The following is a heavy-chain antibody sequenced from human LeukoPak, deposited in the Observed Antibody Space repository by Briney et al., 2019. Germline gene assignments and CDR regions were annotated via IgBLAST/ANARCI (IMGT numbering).Heavy chain of an antibody. CDR3: ANRDGYKTLVH. J-gene: IGHJ4*02. CDR2: VYHSGST. D-gene: IGHD5-24*01. Sequence: SGTLSLTCAVSGGSISSNNWWSWVRQPPGKGLEWIGEVYHSGSTNYNPSLKSRVTISVDKSQNHFSLKLSSVTAADTAVYYCANRDGYKTLVHWGQGTLVTVSS. CDR1: GGSISSNNW. V-gene: IGHV4-4*02.